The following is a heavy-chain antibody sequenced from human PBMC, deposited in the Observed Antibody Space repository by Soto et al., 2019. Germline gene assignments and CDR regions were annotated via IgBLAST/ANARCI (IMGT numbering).Heavy chain of an antibody. J-gene: IGHJ6*02. CDR2: IVVGNGNT. D-gene: IGHD6-19*01. CDR1: GFTFTSSA. CDR3: ATAVSSFGRSGSLPYGVDV. V-gene: IGHV1-58*02. Sequence: SVKVSCKASGFTFTSSAIQWVRQARGQRLEWIGWIVVGNGNTNYAQKFQKRVTITRDMSTSTTYMELSSLRSEDTAVYYCATAVSSFGRSGSLPYGVDVWG.